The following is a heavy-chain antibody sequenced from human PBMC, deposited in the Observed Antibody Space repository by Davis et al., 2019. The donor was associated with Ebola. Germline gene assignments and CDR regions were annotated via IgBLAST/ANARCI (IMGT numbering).Heavy chain of an antibody. CDR3: TRDIEPMVGATRGWAFDL. J-gene: IGHJ3*01. CDR1: GFLFEDYA. V-gene: IGHV3-9*01. D-gene: IGHD1-26*01. Sequence: SLKLSCLASGFLFEDYAFHWVRQVPGKGLEWVSSINYNSGDIGYAYSVRGRFTLSRDNAKNSLFLQMTSLTVEDSALYYCTRDIEPMVGATRGWAFDLWGRGTLVTVS. CDR2: INYNSGDI.